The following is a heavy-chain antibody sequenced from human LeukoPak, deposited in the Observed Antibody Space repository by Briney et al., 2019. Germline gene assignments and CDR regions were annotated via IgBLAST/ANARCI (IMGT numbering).Heavy chain of an antibody. CDR2: IYTSGST. CDR3: ARAHYRYCSSTSCYDNWFDP. V-gene: IGHV4-61*02. Sequence: SQTLSLTCTVSGGSISSGSYYWSWIRQPAGKGLEWIGRIYTSGSTNYNPSLKSQVTISVDTSKNQFSLKLSSVTAADTAVYYCARAHYRYCSSTSCYDNWFDPWGQGTLVTVSS. D-gene: IGHD2-2*01. J-gene: IGHJ5*02. CDR1: GGSISSGSYY.